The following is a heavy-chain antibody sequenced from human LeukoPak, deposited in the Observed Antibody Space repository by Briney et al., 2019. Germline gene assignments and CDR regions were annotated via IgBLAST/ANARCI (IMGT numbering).Heavy chain of an antibody. CDR2: VFHSGNT. Sequence: SETLSLTCTVSGYSISSTYYWGWIRQPPGKGLEWVGSVFHSGNTYYNPSLKSRLTISADTSKNQFSLKLSSVTAADTAVYYCARVGTKSSAPMYYYYYYMDVWGKGTTVTVSS. D-gene: IGHD1/OR15-1a*01. CDR3: ARVGTKSSAPMYYYYYYMDV. CDR1: GYSISSTYY. J-gene: IGHJ6*03. V-gene: IGHV4-38-2*02.